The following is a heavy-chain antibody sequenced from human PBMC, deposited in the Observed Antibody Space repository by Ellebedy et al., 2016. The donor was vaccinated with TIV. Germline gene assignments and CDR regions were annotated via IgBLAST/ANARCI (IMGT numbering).Heavy chain of an antibody. D-gene: IGHD3-3*01. CDR3: ARHDEGLEWPHLGY. CDR1: GGSISSSSYY. V-gene: IGHV4-39*01. Sequence: GSLRLSCTVSGGSISSSSYYRGWIRQPPGKGLEWIGSIYYSGSTYYNPSLKSRVTISVDTSKNQFSLKLSSVTAADTAVYYCARHDEGLEWPHLGYWGQGTLVTVSS. CDR2: IYYSGST. J-gene: IGHJ4*02.